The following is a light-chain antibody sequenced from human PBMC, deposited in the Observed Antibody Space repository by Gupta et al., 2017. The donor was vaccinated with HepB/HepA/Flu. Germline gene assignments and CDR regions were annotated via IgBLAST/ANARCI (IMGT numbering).Light chain of an antibody. V-gene: IGLV2-14*01. Sequence: SALHQPASVSGSPGQSITISCTGTSSDVGRYNYVSWYQQHPGKAPKLIIYDVSHRPSGVSTRFSGSKSGNTASLTXSXRQTEDXAEYSCSSYTTSSSVLFGGGTELTVL. CDR3: SSYTTSSSVL. CDR2: DVS. CDR1: SSDVGRYNY. J-gene: IGLJ2*01.